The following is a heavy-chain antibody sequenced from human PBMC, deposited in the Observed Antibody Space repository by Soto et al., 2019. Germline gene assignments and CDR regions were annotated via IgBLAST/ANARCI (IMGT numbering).Heavy chain of an antibody. CDR1: GFTFSSYS. CDR2: ISSSSSTI. CDR3: ARGVSWSPNWFDP. J-gene: IGHJ5*02. V-gene: IGHV3-48*01. Sequence: GSLSLSCAASGFTFSSYSMNWVRQAPGKGLEWLSYISSSSSTIYYADSVKGRFTISRDNPKNSLYLQMNSLRAEDTALYYCARGVSWSPNWFDPWGQGTLVTVSS.